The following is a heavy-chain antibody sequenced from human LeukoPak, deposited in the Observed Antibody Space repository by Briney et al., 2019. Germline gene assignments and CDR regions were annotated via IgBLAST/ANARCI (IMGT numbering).Heavy chain of an antibody. CDR2: INQDGSTK. V-gene: IGHV3-7*05. Sequence: GGSLRLSCAASGFAFSSYWMIWVRQAPGKGLEWVANINQDGSTKHYVGSVEGRFTISRDNAKNSLYLQMHSLRVEDMAVYYCARDGGYCNGGACYDAPDIWGQGTLDTVSS. CDR1: GFAFSSYW. D-gene: IGHD2-15*01. J-gene: IGHJ3*02. CDR3: ARDGGYCNGGACYDAPDI.